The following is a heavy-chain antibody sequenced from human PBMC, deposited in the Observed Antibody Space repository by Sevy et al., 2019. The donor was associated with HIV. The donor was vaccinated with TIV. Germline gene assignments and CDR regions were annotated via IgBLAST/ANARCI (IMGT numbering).Heavy chain of an antibody. CDR3: AREYYDFWSGQYYYYGMDV. CDR2: ISSSGSTI. CDR1: GFTFSDYY. Sequence: GGSPRLSCAASGFTFSDYYMSWIRQAPGKGLEWVSYISSSGSTIYYADSVKGRFTISRDNAKNSLYLQMNSLRAEDTAVYYCAREYYDFWSGQYYYYGMDVWGQGTTVTVSS. J-gene: IGHJ6*02. V-gene: IGHV3-11*01. D-gene: IGHD3-3*01.